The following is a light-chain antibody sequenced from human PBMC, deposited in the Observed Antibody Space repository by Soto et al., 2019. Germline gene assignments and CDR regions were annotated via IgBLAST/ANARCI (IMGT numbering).Light chain of an antibody. CDR1: SSNIGAGYA. J-gene: IGLJ3*02. V-gene: IGLV1-40*01. Sequence: QSVLTQPPSVSGAQGQRVTISCTGSSSNIGAGYAVHWYQQLPGTAPKLLIYGNSNRPSGVPDRFSGSKSGTSASLAITGLQAEDEADYYCQSYDSSLSGWVFGGGTKLTVL. CDR2: GNS. CDR3: QSYDSSLSGWV.